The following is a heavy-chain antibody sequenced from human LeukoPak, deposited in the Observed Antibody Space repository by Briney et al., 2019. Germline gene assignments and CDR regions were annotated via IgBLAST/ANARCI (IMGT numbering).Heavy chain of an antibody. V-gene: IGHV3-23*01. CDR3: AKDKSKYQLLYGKLAP. CDR1: GFTFSSYA. J-gene: IGHJ5*02. CDR2: ISGSGGST. Sequence: GGSLRLSCAASGFTFSSYAMSWVRQAPGKGLEWVSAISGSGGSTYYADSVKGRFTISRDNSKNTLYLQMNSLRAEDTAVYYCAKDKSKYQLLYGKLAPWGQGTLVTVSS. D-gene: IGHD2-2*02.